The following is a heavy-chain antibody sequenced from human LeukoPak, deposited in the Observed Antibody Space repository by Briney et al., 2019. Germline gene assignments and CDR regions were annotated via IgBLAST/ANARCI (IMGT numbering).Heavy chain of an antibody. J-gene: IGHJ3*02. CDR3: ARPLRSGSDAFDI. CDR1: GFTFSSYG. V-gene: IGHV3-33*01. CDR2: IWYDGSNK. Sequence: GRSLRLSCAASGFTFSSYGMHWVRQAPGKGLEWVAVIWYDGSNKYYADSVKGRFTISRDNAKNSLYLQMNSLRAEDTAVYYCARPLRSGSDAFDIWGQGTMVTVSS. D-gene: IGHD5-12*01.